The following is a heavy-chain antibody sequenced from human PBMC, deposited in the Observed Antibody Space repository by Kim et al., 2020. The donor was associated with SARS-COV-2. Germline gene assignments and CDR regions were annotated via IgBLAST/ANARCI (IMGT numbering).Heavy chain of an antibody. J-gene: IGHJ6*02. Sequence: GESLRLSCAASGFTFSSYSMNWVRQAPGKGLEWVSSISSSSSYIYYADSVKGRFTISRDNAKNSLYLQMNSLRAEDTAVYYYARPLLPNYGMDVWGQGTTVTVSS. V-gene: IGHV3-21*01. CDR2: ISSSSSYI. D-gene: IGHD2-15*01. CDR3: ARPLLPNYGMDV. CDR1: GFTFSSYS.